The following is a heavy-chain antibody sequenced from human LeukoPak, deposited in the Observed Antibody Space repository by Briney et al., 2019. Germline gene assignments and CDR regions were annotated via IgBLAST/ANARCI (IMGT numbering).Heavy chain of an antibody. Sequence: SQTLSLTCAISGDSVSSNSVTWNWIRQSPSRGLEWLGRTYYRSKWFSDYAVSVKSRTTFNPDTSKNQLSLQLNSVTPEDTAVYYCARGSGSYYAFDIWGQGTMVTVSS. CDR3: ARGSGSYYAFDI. V-gene: IGHV6-1*01. D-gene: IGHD1-26*01. CDR2: TYYRSKWFS. J-gene: IGHJ3*02. CDR1: GDSVSSNSVT.